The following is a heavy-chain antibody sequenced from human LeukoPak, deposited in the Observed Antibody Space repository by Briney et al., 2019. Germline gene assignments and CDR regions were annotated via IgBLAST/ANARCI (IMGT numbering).Heavy chain of an antibody. V-gene: IGHV1-69*05. Sequence: SVKVSCKASGGTFSSYAISWVRQAPGQGLEWMGGIIPIFGTANYAQKFQGRVTITTDESTSTAYMELSSLRSEDTAVYYCARYCSSTSCQPAWGQGTLVTVSS. CDR3: ARYCSSTSCQPA. CDR2: IIPIFGTA. D-gene: IGHD2-2*01. J-gene: IGHJ5*02. CDR1: GGTFSSYA.